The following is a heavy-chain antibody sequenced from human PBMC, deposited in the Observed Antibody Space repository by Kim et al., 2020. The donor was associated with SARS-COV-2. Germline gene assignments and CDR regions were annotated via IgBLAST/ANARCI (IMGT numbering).Heavy chain of an antibody. CDR3: ARGRGMDV. CDR2: ITSNGGST. J-gene: IGHJ6*02. CDR1: GFTFSTFP. V-gene: IGHV3-64*02. Sequence: GGSLRLSCAASGFTFSTFPMNWVRLAPGKGLEYVSAITSNGGSTYYADSVKGRFTISRDNSKNTLYLQMGSLRAEDMAVYYCARGRGMDVWGQGTTVTVSS.